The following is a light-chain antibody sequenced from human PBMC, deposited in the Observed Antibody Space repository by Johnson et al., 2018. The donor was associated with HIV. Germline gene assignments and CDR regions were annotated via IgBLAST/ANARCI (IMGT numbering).Light chain of an antibody. Sequence: QSVLTQPPSVSAAPGQKVTISCSGSSSNIGNNYVSWYQQLPGTAPKLLIYDNNKRPSGIPDRFSGSKSGTSATLGITGLQPLDEADYYCGTWDSSLSAGIVFGTGTKVTVL. CDR2: DNN. CDR3: GTWDSSLSAGIV. J-gene: IGLJ1*01. V-gene: IGLV1-51*01. CDR1: SSNIGNNY.